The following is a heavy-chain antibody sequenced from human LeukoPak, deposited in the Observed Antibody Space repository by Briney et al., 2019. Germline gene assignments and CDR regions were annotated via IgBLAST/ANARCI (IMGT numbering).Heavy chain of an antibody. V-gene: IGHV3-21*01. CDR3: AKGSDTAMGLYFDY. CDR1: GFSFSDYS. CDR2: ISGNSFHI. J-gene: IGHJ4*02. D-gene: IGHD5-18*01. Sequence: GGSLRLSCAASGFSFSDYSMTWVRQAPGKALEWVSSISGNSFHIFYADSVKGRFTISRDNAYKSLYLQLNSLRAEDTAVYYCAKGSDTAMGLYFDYWGQGTLVTVSS.